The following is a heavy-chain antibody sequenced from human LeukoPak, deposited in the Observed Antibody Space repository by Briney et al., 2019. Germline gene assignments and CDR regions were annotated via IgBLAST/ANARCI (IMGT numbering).Heavy chain of an antibody. CDR2: ILFDGSNE. V-gene: IGHV3-33*01. CDR3: ARDLQSDYFDY. CDR1: GFSFSRYG. J-gene: IGHJ4*02. D-gene: IGHD3-3*01. Sequence: GGSLRLSCAASGFSFSRYGMHWVRQAPGKGLEWVALILFDGSNEYYADSVKGRFTISRDNSWNTLYLQMNSLRAEDTAVYYCARDLQSDYFDYWGQGTLVTVSS.